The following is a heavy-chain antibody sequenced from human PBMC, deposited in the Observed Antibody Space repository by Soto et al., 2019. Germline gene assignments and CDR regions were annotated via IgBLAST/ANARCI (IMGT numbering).Heavy chain of an antibody. V-gene: IGHV4-61*01. CDR1: GGSVSSGSYY. Sequence: SETLSLTSTVSGGSVSSGSYYWSWIRQPPGKGLEWIGYIYYSGSTNYNPSLKSRVTISVDTSKNQFSLKLSSVTAADTAVYYCARAPRGRWFDPWGQGTLVTV. D-gene: IGHD3-10*01. CDR2: IYYSGST. CDR3: ARAPRGRWFDP. J-gene: IGHJ5*02.